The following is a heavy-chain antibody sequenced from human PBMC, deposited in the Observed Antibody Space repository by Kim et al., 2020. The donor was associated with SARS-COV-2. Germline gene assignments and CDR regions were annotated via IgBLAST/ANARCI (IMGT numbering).Heavy chain of an antibody. D-gene: IGHD6-25*01. V-gene: IGHV4-34*01. CDR1: GGSLSGYF. CDR3: SRRTTPAAFGMDV. Sequence: SETLSLTCAVYGGSLSGYFWSWVRQSPGRGLEWIGDMHYTGGPNYNPSLKNPVTISLEWSTSQVSLILESVTAADTGVYYCSRRTTPAAFGMDVWGQETTVSV. CDR2: MHYTGGP. J-gene: IGHJ6*02.